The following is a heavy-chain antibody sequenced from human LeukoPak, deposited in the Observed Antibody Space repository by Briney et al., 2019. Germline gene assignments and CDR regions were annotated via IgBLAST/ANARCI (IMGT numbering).Heavy chain of an antibody. D-gene: IGHD6-19*01. CDR2: IYYSGST. CDR3: ARGVAGEQWLVRGVGYFDY. CDR1: GGSFIEYQ. J-gene: IGHJ4*02. Sequence: SETLSLTCAVYGGSFIEYQWNWIRQPPGKGLEWIGYIYYSGSTNYNPSLKSRVTISVDTSKNQFSLKLSSVTAADTAVYYCARGVAGEQWLVRGVGYFDYWGQGTLVTVSS. V-gene: IGHV4-59*01.